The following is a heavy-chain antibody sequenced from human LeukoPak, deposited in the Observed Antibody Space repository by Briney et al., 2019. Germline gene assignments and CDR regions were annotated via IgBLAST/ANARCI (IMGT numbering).Heavy chain of an antibody. D-gene: IGHD2-2*01. Sequence: ASVKVSCKASGYTFTDYYLHWVRQAPGQGFEWMGGINPNSGDTNYAQKFQGRVTMTRDTSISTAHMEMRRLRSDDTAVYYCARANFLYCSSTTCLFDYWGQGTLVTVSS. CDR2: INPNSGDT. CDR3: ARANFLYCSSTTCLFDY. J-gene: IGHJ4*02. V-gene: IGHV1-2*02. CDR1: GYTFTDYY.